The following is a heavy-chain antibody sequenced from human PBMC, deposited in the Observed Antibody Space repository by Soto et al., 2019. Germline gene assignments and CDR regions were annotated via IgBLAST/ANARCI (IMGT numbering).Heavy chain of an antibody. J-gene: IGHJ6*02. CDR3: ARLASDTAMVRSYYYYGMDV. V-gene: IGHV4-39*01. CDR1: GGSISSSSYY. CDR2: IYYSGST. Sequence: QLQLQESGPGLVKPSETLSLTCTVSGGSISSSSYYWGWIRQPPGKGLEWIGSIYYSGSTYYNPSLKSRVTISVDTSKNQFSLKLSSVTAADTAVYYCARLASDTAMVRSYYYYGMDVWGQGTTVTVSS. D-gene: IGHD5-18*01.